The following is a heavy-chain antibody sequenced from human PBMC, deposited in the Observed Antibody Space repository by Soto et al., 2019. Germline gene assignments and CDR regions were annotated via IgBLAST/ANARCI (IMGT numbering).Heavy chain of an antibody. V-gene: IGHV3-23*01. CDR2: ISCCGGST. CDR1: GFNFKKFA. D-gene: IGHD6-19*01. CDR3: AKADGEQWLIPHLDN. J-gene: IGHJ4*02. Sequence: EVQLLESGGGVVQPGGSLRLSCEASGFNFKKFAMGWVRQAPGEGLEWVSGISCCGGSTSYADSVKGRFPLARDDSKNTLALQLNILRFEDTARYFCAKADGEQWLIPHLDNWGQGTLVTVS.